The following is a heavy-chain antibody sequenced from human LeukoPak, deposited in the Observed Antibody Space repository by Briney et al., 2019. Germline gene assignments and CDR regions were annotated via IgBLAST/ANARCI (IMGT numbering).Heavy chain of an antibody. D-gene: IGHD3-22*01. CDR1: GYTFTSYA. CDR2: IIPIFGTA. Sequence: ASVKVSCKASGYTFTSYAMNWVRQAPGQGLEWMGGIIPIFGTANYAQKFQGRVTITADESTSTAYMELSSLRSEDTAVYYCARRKYYYDSSGDLDYWGQGTLVTVSS. CDR3: ARRKYYYDSSGDLDY. J-gene: IGHJ4*02. V-gene: IGHV1-69*13.